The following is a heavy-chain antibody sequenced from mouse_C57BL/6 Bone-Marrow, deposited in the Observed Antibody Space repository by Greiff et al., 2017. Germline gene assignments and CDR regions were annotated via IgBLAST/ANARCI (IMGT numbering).Heavy chain of an antibody. V-gene: IGHV1-81*01. CDR3: ARSPGGYFYY. J-gene: IGHJ2*01. Sequence: QVQLQQPGAELVRPGSSVKLSCKASGYTFTSYGISWVKQRTGQGLEWIGEIYPRSGNTYYNEKFKGKATLTADKSSSTAYMELRSLTSEDSAVXFCARSPGGYFYYWGQGATLTVSS. CDR1: GYTFTSYG. CDR2: IYPRSGNT.